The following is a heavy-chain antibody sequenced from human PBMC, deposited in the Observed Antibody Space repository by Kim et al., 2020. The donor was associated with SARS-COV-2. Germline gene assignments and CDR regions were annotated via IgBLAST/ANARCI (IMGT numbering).Heavy chain of an antibody. Sequence: GGSLRLSCAVSGFTFSNYGMHWVRQAPGKGLEWVALISYDGSSKFYADSVKGRFTISRDSSEKTLYLQMNSLRVEDTAVYYCAKRGSGRYDFDIWGQGTMVTVSS. J-gene: IGHJ3*02. D-gene: IGHD3-10*01. CDR1: GFTFSNYG. CDR3: AKRGSGRYDFDI. V-gene: IGHV3-30*18. CDR2: ISYDGSSK.